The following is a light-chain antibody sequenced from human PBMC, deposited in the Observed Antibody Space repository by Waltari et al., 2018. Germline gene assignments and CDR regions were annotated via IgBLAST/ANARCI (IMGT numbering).Light chain of an antibody. CDR2: DAS. CDR3: QKYGTLPAT. V-gene: IGKV3-20*01. Sequence: EIVLTQSPGTLSSSPGERVTLSCRASQSVTRTLAWYQQKPGQAPRLLIYDASTRATGIPDRFSGSGSGTDFSLTISRLEPEDVAVYYCQKYGTLPATFGQGTKVEIK. CDR1: QSVTRT. J-gene: IGKJ1*01.